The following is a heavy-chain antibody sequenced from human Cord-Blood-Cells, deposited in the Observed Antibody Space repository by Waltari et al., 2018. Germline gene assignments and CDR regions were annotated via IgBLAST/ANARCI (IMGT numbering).Heavy chain of an antibody. Sequence: QVQLQQWGAGLLKPSETLSLTCAVYGGSFSGYYWSWIRQPPGKGLEWIGEINHNGSTNYNPSLKSRVTISVDTSKNQFSLKLSSVTAADTAVYYCARGFTGTTGAFDIWGQGTMVTVSS. J-gene: IGHJ3*02. V-gene: IGHV4-34*01. CDR2: INHNGST. CDR3: ARGFTGTTGAFDI. D-gene: IGHD1-7*01. CDR1: GGSFSGYY.